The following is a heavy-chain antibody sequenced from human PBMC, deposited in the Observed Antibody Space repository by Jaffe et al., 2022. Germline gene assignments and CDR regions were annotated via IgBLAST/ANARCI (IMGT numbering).Heavy chain of an antibody. CDR3: ARVRLATTYFDY. D-gene: IGHD5-12*01. CDR1: GYSISSGYY. J-gene: IGHJ4*02. Sequence: QVQLQESGPGLVKPSETLSLTCAVSGYSISSGYYWGWIRQPPGKGLEWIGSIYHSGSTYYNPSLKSRVTISVDTSKNQFSLKLSSVTAADTAVYYCARVRLATTYFDYWGQGTLVTVSS. CDR2: IYHSGST. V-gene: IGHV4-38-2*01.